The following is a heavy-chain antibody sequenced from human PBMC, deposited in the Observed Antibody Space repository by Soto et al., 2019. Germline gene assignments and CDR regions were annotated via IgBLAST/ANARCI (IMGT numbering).Heavy chain of an antibody. J-gene: IGHJ6*03. V-gene: IGHV3-23*01. CDR3: ARAGLSAYYYYYMDV. CDR2: ISGSGGST. Sequence: GGSLRLSCAASGFTFSSYAVTWVRQAPGKGLEWVSTISGSGGSTYYADSVKGRFTISRDNYKNTLSLQMNSLRAEDTAVYFCARAGLSAYYYYYMDVWGKGTTVTVSS. CDR1: GFTFSSYA.